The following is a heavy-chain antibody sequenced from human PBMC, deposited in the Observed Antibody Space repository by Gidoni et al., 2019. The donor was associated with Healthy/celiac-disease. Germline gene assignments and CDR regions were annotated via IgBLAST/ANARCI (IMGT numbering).Heavy chain of an antibody. D-gene: IGHD3-10*01. Sequence: QLQLQESGPGLVKPSETLSLTCTVPGGSISSSSYYWGWIRQPPGKGLEWIGSIYYSGSTYYNPSLKSRVTISVDTSKNQFSLKLSSVTAADTAVYYCARHEVSVARAFDIWGQGTMVTVSS. V-gene: IGHV4-39*01. CDR2: IYYSGST. CDR3: ARHEVSVARAFDI. CDR1: GGSISSSSYY. J-gene: IGHJ3*02.